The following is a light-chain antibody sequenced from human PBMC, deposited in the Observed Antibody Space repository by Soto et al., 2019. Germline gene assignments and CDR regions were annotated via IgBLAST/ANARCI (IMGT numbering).Light chain of an antibody. CDR2: DAS. Sequence: DMQMSQSPCTLSASVGDRVSITCRASQSISGWLAWYQQKPGKAPRLLIYDASNLETGVPSRFSGSGSGTEFTLTISNLQPDDFATYYCQQYENYWTFGQGTKVDIK. J-gene: IGKJ1*01. CDR1: QSISGW. CDR3: QQYENYWT. V-gene: IGKV1-5*01.